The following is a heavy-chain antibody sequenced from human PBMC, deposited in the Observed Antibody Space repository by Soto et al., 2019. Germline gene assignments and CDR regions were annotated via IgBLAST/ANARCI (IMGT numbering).Heavy chain of an antibody. V-gene: IGHV4-59*01. CDR1: GGSISSYY. J-gene: IGHJ6*03. Sequence: SETLSLTCTVSGGSISSYYWSWIRQPPGKGLEWIGYIYYSGSTNYNPYLKSRVTISVDTSKNQFSLKLSSVTAADTAVYYCARSYYYYYYMDVWGKGTTVTVSS. CDR2: IYYSGST. CDR3: ARSYYYYYYMDV.